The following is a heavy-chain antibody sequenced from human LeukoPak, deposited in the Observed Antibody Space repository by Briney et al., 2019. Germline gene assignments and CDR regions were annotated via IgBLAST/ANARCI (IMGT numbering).Heavy chain of an antibody. J-gene: IGHJ3*02. Sequence: PETLSLTCTVSGGSISSYYCSWIRQPPGKGLGWIWYIYTSGSTNYNPSLKSRVTISVDTSKTQCSLKLSSVTAADTAVYYCARHMRGYWSSTSRYTPADIWGQGTMVTVSS. V-gene: IGHV4-4*09. D-gene: IGHD2-2*02. CDR1: GGSISSYY. CDR2: IYTSGST. CDR3: ARHMRGYWSSTSRYTPADI.